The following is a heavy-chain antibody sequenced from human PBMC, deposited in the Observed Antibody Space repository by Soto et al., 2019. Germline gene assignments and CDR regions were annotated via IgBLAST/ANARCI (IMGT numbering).Heavy chain of an antibody. V-gene: IGHV3-23*01. CDR2: ISGSGGST. Sequence: GSLRLSCAASGFTFSSYAMSWVRQAPGKGLEWVSAISGSGGSTYYADSVKGRFTISRDNSKNTLYLQMNSLRAEDTAVYYCAKTHSGWYDFDYWGQGTLVTVSS. J-gene: IGHJ4*02. CDR1: GFTFSSYA. D-gene: IGHD6-19*01. CDR3: AKTHSGWYDFDY.